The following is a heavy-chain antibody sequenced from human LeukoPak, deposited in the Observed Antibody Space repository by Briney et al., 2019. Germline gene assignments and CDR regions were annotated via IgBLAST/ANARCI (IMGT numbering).Heavy chain of an antibody. Sequence: ASVKVSCKASGYTFTGYYMHWVRQAPGQGLEWMGWINPNSGGTNYAQDFQGRVTMTRDTSINTAYMELGRLRSDDTAVYYCARSPGLDTAVVNRPWGQGTLITVSS. CDR1: GYTFTGYY. CDR3: ARSPGLDTAVVNRP. J-gene: IGHJ5*02. D-gene: IGHD5-18*01. V-gene: IGHV1-2*02. CDR2: INPNSGGT.